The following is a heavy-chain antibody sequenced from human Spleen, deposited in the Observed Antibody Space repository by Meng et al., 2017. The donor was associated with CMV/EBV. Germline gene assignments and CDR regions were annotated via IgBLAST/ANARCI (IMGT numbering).Heavy chain of an antibody. CDR3: ARAFDFWTGYYVGSSWFDP. Sequence: SSSYYWGWIRQPPGRGLEWIGNIYYTGDSYYNPSLRSRVTILVDTSKNQFSLNLTSVTAADTAVYYCARAFDFWTGYYVGSSWFDPWGQGTLVTVSS. CDR2: IYYTGDS. V-gene: IGHV4-39*07. CDR1: SSSYY. J-gene: IGHJ5*02. D-gene: IGHD3/OR15-3a*01.